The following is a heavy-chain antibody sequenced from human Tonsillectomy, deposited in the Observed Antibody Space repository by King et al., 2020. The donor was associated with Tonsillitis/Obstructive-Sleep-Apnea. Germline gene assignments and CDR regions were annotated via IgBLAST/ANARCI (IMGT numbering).Heavy chain of an antibody. V-gene: IGHV3-30*04. J-gene: IGHJ4*02. D-gene: IGHD3-22*01. Sequence: VQLVESGGGVVQPGRSLRLSCAASGFTFSSYAMHWVRQAPGKGLEWVAVISYDGSNKYYADSVKGRFTISRDNSKNTLYLQMNSLRAEDTAVYYCARGPRTYYYDSSGYQGYFDYWGQGTLVTVSS. CDR3: ARGPRTYYYDSSGYQGYFDY. CDR2: ISYDGSNK. CDR1: GFTFSSYA.